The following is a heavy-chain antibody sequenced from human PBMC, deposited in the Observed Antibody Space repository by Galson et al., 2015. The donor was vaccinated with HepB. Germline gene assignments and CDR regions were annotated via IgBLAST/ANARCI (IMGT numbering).Heavy chain of an antibody. V-gene: IGHV1-18*01. J-gene: IGHJ1*01. D-gene: IGHD3-16*01. CDR1: GYTFNKYD. CDR3: ARIEGGSEYFHH. Sequence: SVKVSCKASGYTFNKYDVTWVRQVPGQGLEWMGRVSPYSADATCAENFQGRVTLTTDTSTNTTYMYLRSLRSDDTATFYCARIEGGSEYFHHWDQGTLVTGSS. CDR2: VSPYSADA.